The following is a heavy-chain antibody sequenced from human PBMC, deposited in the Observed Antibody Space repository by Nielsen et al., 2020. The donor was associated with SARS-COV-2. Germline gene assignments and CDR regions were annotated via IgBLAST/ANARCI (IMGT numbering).Heavy chain of an antibody. CDR1: GGSISSSNW. Sequence: SETLSLTCAVSGGSISSSNWWSWVRQPPGKGLEWNGEIYHSGSTNYNPSLKSRVTISVDKSKNQFSLKLSSLTAADTSVYYCASGTLYSSGYLYFDSWGQGTLVTVSS. V-gene: IGHV4-4*02. D-gene: IGHD6-19*01. CDR3: ASGTLYSSGYLYFDS. J-gene: IGHJ4*02. CDR2: IYHSGST.